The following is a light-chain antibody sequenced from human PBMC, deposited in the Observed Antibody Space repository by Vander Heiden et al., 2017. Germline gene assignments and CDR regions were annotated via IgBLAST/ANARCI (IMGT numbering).Light chain of an antibody. V-gene: IGLV2-14*03. CDR2: DVT. Sequence: QSALTQPASVSGPPGQSLTISCAGTSSDVGNDNYVSWYQQHPGKAPKLVIYDVTNRPSGVSNRFSGAKSGNTASLTISGLQPEDEADYYCSSYTTSSTQVFGTGTKVTVL. CDR3: SSYTTSSTQV. CDR1: SSDVGNDNY. J-gene: IGLJ1*01.